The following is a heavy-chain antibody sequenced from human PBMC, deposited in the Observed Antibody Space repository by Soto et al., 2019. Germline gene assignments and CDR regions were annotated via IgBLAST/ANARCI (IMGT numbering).Heavy chain of an antibody. CDR3: ARIGGWYDIDF. CDR2: IFYNGTA. D-gene: IGHD6-19*01. Sequence: VQLQQSGPGLVKPSETMSLTCSVSGGSVSSGSFHWSWIRDSPGKGLQFIGSIFYNGTANYSPSFKNRVTISIDTAQSQFSLKLVSVAAADTAVYYCARIGGWYDIDFWGQGNLVTVSS. J-gene: IGHJ4*02. CDR1: GGSVSSGSFH. V-gene: IGHV4-61*01.